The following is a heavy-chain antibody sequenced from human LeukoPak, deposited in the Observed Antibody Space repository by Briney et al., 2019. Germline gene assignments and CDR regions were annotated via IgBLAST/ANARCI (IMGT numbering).Heavy chain of an antibody. CDR3: ARAVTGGSGWYKGYYFDY. V-gene: IGHV3-74*01. CDR1: GFTFSSYW. J-gene: IGHJ4*02. D-gene: IGHD6-19*01. CDR2: INSDGSST. Sequence: PGGSLRLSCAASGFTFSSYWMHWVRQAPGKGLVWVSRINSDGSSTSYADSVKGRFTISRDNAKNTLYLQMNSLRAEDTAVYYCARAVTGGSGWYKGYYFDYWGQGTLVTVSS.